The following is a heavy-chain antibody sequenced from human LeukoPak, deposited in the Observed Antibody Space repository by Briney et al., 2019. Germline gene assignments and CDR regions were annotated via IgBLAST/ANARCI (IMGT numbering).Heavy chain of an antibody. Sequence: PSETLSLTCTVSGGSISSYYWSWLRQPPGKGVEWIGYIYYSGSTNYNPSLKSRVTISVDTSKNQFSLKLSSVTAADTAVYYCAREGPNNWNYEVRYWGQGTLVTVSS. CDR2: IYYSGST. V-gene: IGHV4-59*12. CDR3: AREGPNNWNYEVRY. D-gene: IGHD1-7*01. CDR1: GGSISSYY. J-gene: IGHJ4*02.